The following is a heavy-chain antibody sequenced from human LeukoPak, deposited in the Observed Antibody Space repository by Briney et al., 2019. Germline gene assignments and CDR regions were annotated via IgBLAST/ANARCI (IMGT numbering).Heavy chain of an antibody. Sequence: PGGSLRLSCAVSGFTVSSNHMSWVRQAPGKGLEWVSVIYGGVSTSYADSVKGRFTISRDNSKNTLYLQMNSLRAEDTAVYYCARSDGIAAAGPFDYWGQGTLVTVSS. CDR1: GFTVSSNH. V-gene: IGHV3-53*01. J-gene: IGHJ4*02. CDR2: IYGGVST. CDR3: ARSDGIAAAGPFDY. D-gene: IGHD6-13*01.